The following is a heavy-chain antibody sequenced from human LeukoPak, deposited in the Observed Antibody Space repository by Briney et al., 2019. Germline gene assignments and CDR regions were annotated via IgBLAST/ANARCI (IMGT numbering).Heavy chain of an antibody. Sequence: SVTVSCKASGGTFSSYAISWVRQAPGQGLEWMGGIIPIFGTANYAQKFQGRVTITADESTSTAYMELSSLRSEDTAVYYCARVPPRLLDYGGNSDWYFDLWGRGTLVTVSS. CDR3: ARVPPRLLDYGGNSDWYFDL. CDR1: GGTFSSYA. D-gene: IGHD4-23*01. CDR2: IIPIFGTA. J-gene: IGHJ2*01. V-gene: IGHV1-69*13.